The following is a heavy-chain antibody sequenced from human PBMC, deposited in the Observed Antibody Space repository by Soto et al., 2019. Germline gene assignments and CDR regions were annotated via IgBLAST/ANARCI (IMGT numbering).Heavy chain of an antibody. V-gene: IGHV2-5*01. CDR1: GFSLITSGVG. Sequence: CGPTLANPTRTLPLTCTFSGFSLITSGVGVGWMRQPPGKALEWLALIYWNDDKRYSPSLKIRLTITKDTSKNQVVLTMTNMDPVDTATYYCAHGDSSRWSFDYWGQGTMVTVSS. D-gene: IGHD6-13*01. J-gene: IGHJ4*02. CDR2: IYWNDDK. CDR3: AHGDSSRWSFDY.